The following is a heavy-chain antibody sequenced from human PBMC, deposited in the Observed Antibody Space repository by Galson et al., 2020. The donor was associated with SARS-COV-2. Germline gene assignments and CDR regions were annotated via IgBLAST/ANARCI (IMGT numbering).Heavy chain of an antibody. CDR1: GGTFSSYA. J-gene: IGHJ4*02. CDR3: ASLPSSGWYFHY. D-gene: IGHD6-19*01. Sequence: KISCKASGGTFSSYAISWVRQAPGQGLEWMGGIIPIFGTANYAQKFQGRVTITADESTSTAYMELSSLRSEDTAVYYCASLPSSGWYFHYWGQGTLVTVSS. CDR2: IIPIFGTA. V-gene: IGHV1-69*01.